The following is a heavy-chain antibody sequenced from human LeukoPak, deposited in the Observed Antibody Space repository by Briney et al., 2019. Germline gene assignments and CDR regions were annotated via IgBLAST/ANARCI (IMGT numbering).Heavy chain of an antibody. CDR1: GYTFTSYY. D-gene: IGHD2-2*01. V-gene: IGHV1-46*03. CDR3: ARDRSVPAAMYYFDY. Sequence: ASVKVSCKATGYTFTSYYMHWVRQASGQGLEWMGIINPSGGSTSYAQKFQGRVTMTRDTSTSTVYMELSSLRSEDTAVYYCARDRSVPAAMYYFDYWGQGTLVTVSS. J-gene: IGHJ4*02. CDR2: INPSGGST.